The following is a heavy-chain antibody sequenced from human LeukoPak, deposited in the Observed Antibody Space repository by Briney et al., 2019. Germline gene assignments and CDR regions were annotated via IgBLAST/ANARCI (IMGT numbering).Heavy chain of an antibody. Sequence: PGRSLRLSCAASGFTFSSYAMHWVRQAPGKGLEWVAVISYDGSNKYYADSVKGRFTISRDNSKNTLYLQMNSLGAEDTAVYYCARDSDDSSGFAFDIWGQGTMVTVSS. J-gene: IGHJ3*02. V-gene: IGHV3-30-3*01. CDR1: GFTFSSYA. CDR3: ARDSDDSSGFAFDI. D-gene: IGHD3-22*01. CDR2: ISYDGSNK.